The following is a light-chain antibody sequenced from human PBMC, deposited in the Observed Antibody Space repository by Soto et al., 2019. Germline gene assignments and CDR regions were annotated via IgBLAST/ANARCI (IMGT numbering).Light chain of an antibody. CDR2: RNN. CDR3: AAWDDSLKV. V-gene: IGLV1-47*01. Sequence: QSVLTQPPSASGTPGQRGTISCSGSSSNIGSNYVYWYQQLPGTAPKLLIYRNNQRLSGVPDRFSGSKSGTSASLAISGLRSEDEADYYCAAWDDSLKVFGGGTKLTVL. J-gene: IGLJ2*01. CDR1: SSNIGSNY.